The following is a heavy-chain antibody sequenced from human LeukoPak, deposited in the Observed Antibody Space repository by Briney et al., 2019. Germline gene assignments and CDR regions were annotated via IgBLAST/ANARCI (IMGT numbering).Heavy chain of an antibody. Sequence: ASVKVSCKASGYTSTSYGISWVRQAPGQGLEWMGWISAYNGNTNYAQKLQGRVTMTTDTSTSTAYMELRSLRSDDTAAYYCARMADFWSGYYSVYWGQGTLVTVSS. D-gene: IGHD3-3*01. CDR2: ISAYNGNT. J-gene: IGHJ4*02. V-gene: IGHV1-18*01. CDR1: GYTSTSYG. CDR3: ARMADFWSGYYSVY.